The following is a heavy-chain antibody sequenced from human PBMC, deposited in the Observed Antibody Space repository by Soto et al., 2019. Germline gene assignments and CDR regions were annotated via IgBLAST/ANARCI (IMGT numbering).Heavy chain of an antibody. CDR2: IYYSGST. D-gene: IGHD4-17*01. Sequence: SETLSLTCTVSGGSISSYYWSWIRQPPGKGLEWIGYIYYSGSTNYNPSLKSRVTISVDLSKNQFSLRLSSVTTADTALYYCARTTAVPNTLRSRYFFDYWGQGTLVTVSS. CDR1: GGSISSYY. J-gene: IGHJ4*02. CDR3: ARTTAVPNTLRSRYFFDY. V-gene: IGHV4-59*01.